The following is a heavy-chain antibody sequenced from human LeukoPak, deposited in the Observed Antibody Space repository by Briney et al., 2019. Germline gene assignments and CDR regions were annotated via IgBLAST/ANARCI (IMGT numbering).Heavy chain of an antibody. D-gene: IGHD5-24*01. CDR1: GGSIGSYY. Sequence: SETLSLTCTVSGGSIGSYYWSWIRQPPGKGLEWIGYIYYSGSTNYSPSLTSRVTISVDTSKNQFSLKLTSVTAADTAVYYCAGGYKYAYYNYYYMDVWGKGTTVTVSS. CDR2: IYYSGST. CDR3: AGGYKYAYYNYYYMDV. V-gene: IGHV4-59*01. J-gene: IGHJ6*03.